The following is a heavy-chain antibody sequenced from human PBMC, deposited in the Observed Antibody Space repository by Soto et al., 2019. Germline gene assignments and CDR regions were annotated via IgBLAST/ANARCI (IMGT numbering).Heavy chain of an antibody. Sequence: QAQLVQSGAEVKKPGSSVKVSCKASGGTFSSYAISWVRQAPGQGLEWMGGIIPIFGTANYAQKFQGRVTITADESTSTAYMELSSLRSEDTAVYYCARAFNCGGDCYYDAFDIWGQGTMVTVSS. CDR3: ARAFNCGGDCYYDAFDI. CDR1: GGTFSSYA. CDR2: IIPIFGTA. D-gene: IGHD2-21*02. V-gene: IGHV1-69*01. J-gene: IGHJ3*02.